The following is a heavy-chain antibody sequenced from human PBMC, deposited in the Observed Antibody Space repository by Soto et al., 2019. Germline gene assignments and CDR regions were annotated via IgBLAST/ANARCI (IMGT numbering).Heavy chain of an antibody. CDR2: IYYSGST. J-gene: IGHJ4*02. CDR1: GGSTSSYY. CDR3: AAPPRY. Sequence: PSETLSLTCSVSGGSTSSYYWSWIRQPPGKGLEWIGYIYYSGSTDYSPSLKSRVTMSIDTSQNQFSLKLTSVTTADTAVYYCAAPPRYWGQGTLVTVSS. V-gene: IGHV4-59*01. D-gene: IGHD6-6*01.